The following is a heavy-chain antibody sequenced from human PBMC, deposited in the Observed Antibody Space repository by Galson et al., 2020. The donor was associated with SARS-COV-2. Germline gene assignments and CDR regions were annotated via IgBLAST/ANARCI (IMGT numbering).Heavy chain of an antibody. D-gene: IGHD3-22*01. CDR1: GFTFSSSA. J-gene: IGHJ4*02. CDR2: ISYDGTTR. Sequence: QLGESLKISCAASGFTFSSSAMHWVRQAPGKGLEWVAIISYDGTTRYNSDSVTGRFTISRDISKNTLYLQMDSLRPEDTGVYYCARETDDHSSSWYEYWGQGTLVTVSP. V-gene: IGHV3-30*04. CDR3: ARETDDHSSSWYEY.